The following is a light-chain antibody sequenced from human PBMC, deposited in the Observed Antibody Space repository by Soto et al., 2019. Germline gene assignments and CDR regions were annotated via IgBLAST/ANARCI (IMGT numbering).Light chain of an antibody. Sequence: QSVLTQPPSASGTPGQRVTISCSRGSSNMGSITENCYQVLPGTAATLLIYSNDQRPSAVPDRVSGSNSCTSASLAISGLLSEEEADDYCATWDVGLSSWVFGGGTKLTVL. CDR1: SSNMGSIT. J-gene: IGLJ3*02. V-gene: IGLV1-44*01. CDR3: ATWDVGLSSWV. CDR2: SND.